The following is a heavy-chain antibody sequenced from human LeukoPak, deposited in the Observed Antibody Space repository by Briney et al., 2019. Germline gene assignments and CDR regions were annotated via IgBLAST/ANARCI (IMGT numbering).Heavy chain of an antibody. CDR2: IIPIFGTA. Sequence: ASVKVSCKASGGTFSSYAISWVRQAPGQGLEWMGGIIPIFGTANYAQKLQGRVTMTTDTSTSTAYMELRSLRSDDTAVYYCARLGSSGWYHHQIWINWFDPWGQGTLVTVSS. CDR3: ARLGSSGWYHHQIWINWFDP. V-gene: IGHV1-69*05. CDR1: GGTFSSYA. J-gene: IGHJ5*02. D-gene: IGHD6-19*01.